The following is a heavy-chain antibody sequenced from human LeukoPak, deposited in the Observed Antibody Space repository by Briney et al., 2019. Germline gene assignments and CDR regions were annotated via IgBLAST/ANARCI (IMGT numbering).Heavy chain of an antibody. D-gene: IGHD1-14*01. Sequence: PSETLSLTCTVSGGSISSGSYYWGWIRQPPGKGLEWIGSIYYSGSTYYNPSLKSRVTISVDTSKNQFSLKLCSVTAADTAVYYCARLYNDPGTLTYFDYWGQGTLVTVSS. CDR1: GGSISSGSYY. V-gene: IGHV4-39*01. J-gene: IGHJ4*02. CDR2: IYYSGST. CDR3: ARLYNDPGTLTYFDY.